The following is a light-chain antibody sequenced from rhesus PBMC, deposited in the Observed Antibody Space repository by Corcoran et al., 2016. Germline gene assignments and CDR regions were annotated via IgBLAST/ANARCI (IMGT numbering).Light chain of an antibody. V-gene: IGKV1-43*01. CDR3: LQYNSNPYS. J-gene: IGKJ2*01. CDR1: QAISTY. CDR2: AAS. Sequence: DIQMTQSPSSLSASAGDRVTITCRASQAISTYLHWYQHKPGKAPKRLIYAASSLESGVPSRFSGSGSGTEFTRTISNLQPVDFATYYCLQYNSNPYSFGQGTKVEIK.